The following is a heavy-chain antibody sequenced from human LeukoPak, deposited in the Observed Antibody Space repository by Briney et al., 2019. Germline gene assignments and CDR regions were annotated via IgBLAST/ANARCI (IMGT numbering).Heavy chain of an antibody. CDR3: ARGTYYSGSYLGFDY. Sequence: ASVKVSCKASGYTFTGYYMHWVRQAPGQGLEWMGWINPNSGGTNYAQKVQGRVTMTRDTSISTAYMELSRLRSDDTAVYYCARGTYYSGSYLGFDYWGQGTLVTVSS. V-gene: IGHV1-2*02. J-gene: IGHJ4*02. CDR2: INPNSGGT. D-gene: IGHD1-26*01. CDR1: GYTFTGYY.